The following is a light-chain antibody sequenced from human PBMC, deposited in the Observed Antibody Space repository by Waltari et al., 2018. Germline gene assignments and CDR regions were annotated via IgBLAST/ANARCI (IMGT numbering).Light chain of an antibody. V-gene: IGKV3-20*01. CDR2: AAS. CDR3: QNHERLPAT. J-gene: IGKJ1*01. Sequence: LTQSPGTLSVSPGERATLSSRASQNIGTYFVWYQQKPGQAPRLLMYAASRRATGIPDRFSGSGSGTDFSLTITRLEPEDFAVYYCQNHERLPATFGQGTKVEIK. CDR1: QNIGTY.